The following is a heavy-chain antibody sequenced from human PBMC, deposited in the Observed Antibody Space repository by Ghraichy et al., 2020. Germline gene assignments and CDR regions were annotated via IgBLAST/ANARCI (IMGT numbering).Heavy chain of an antibody. J-gene: IGHJ4*02. CDR1: GFTFDDYA. V-gene: IGHV3-9*01. CDR2: ISWNSGSI. Sequence: GGSLRLSCAASGFTFDDYAMHWVRQAPGKGLEWVSGISWNSGSIGYADSVKGRFTISRDNAKNSLYLQMNSLRAEDTALYYCAKETSNLWYFDYWGKGTLVTVSP. CDR3: AKETSNLWYFDY. D-gene: IGHD1-14*01.